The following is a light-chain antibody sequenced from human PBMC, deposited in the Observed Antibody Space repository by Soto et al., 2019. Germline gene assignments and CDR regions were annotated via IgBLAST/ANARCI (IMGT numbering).Light chain of an antibody. J-gene: IGKJ3*01. Sequence: DVHLTQSPSTLSAVVGDRVTITCRASQSITRLLAWYQLKPGKAPNLLIFDASSLESGVPSRFSGSGSGTEFTLTINSLQPDDYGTYYCQQYHSYIFTFGPGTTVDIK. CDR1: QSITRL. CDR3: QQYHSYIFT. CDR2: DAS. V-gene: IGKV1-5*01.